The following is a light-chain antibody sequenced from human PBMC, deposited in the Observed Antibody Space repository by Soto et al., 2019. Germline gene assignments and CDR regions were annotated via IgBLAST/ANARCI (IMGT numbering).Light chain of an antibody. CDR1: QDIAIY. CDR2: AAS. Sequence: IQMTQSPSSLSASVGDRVIISFGASQDIAIYLAWYQQKPGEAPKLLIYAASTLYGGVPSRFSGSGSGTDFALTITSLQAEDFATYYCQQLRMYPSTFGGGTKVDIK. J-gene: IGKJ4*01. CDR3: QQLRMYPST. V-gene: IGKV1-9*01.